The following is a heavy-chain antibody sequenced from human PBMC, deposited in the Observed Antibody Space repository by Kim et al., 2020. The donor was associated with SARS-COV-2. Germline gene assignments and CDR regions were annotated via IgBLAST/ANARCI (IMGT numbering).Heavy chain of an antibody. V-gene: IGHV4-31*03. CDR3: ARDLRSGSGSPHIYYFDY. J-gene: IGHJ4*02. D-gene: IGHD3-10*01. Sequence: SETLSLTCTVSGGSISSGGYYWSWIRQHPGKGLEWIGYIYYSGSTYYNPSLKSRVTISVDTSKNQFSLKLSSVTAADTAVYYCARDLRSGSGSPHIYYFDYWGQGTLVTVSS. CDR1: GGSISSGGYY. CDR2: IYYSGST.